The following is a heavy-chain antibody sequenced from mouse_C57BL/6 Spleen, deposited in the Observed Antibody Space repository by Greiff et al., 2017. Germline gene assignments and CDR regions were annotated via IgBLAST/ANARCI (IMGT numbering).Heavy chain of an antibody. J-gene: IGHJ2*01. Sequence: QVQLQQPGAELVMPGASVKLSCKASGYTFTSYWMHWVKQRPGQGLEWIGEIDPSDSYTNYNQKFKGKSTLTVDKSSSTAYMQLSSLTSEDSAVXYCARSYYSTYFDYWGQGTTLTVSS. CDR3: ARSYYSTYFDY. D-gene: IGHD2-5*01. CDR2: IDPSDSYT. CDR1: GYTFTSYW. V-gene: IGHV1-69*01.